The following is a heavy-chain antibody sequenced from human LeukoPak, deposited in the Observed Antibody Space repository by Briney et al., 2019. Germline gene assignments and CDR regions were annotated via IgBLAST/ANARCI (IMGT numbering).Heavy chain of an antibody. J-gene: IGHJ4*02. D-gene: IGHD5-18*01. CDR2: IYSSGST. CDR3: ARHVGIHLWSLYFDS. Sequence: SETLSLTCIVSGGSISSYYWSWIRQPPGKGLEWIGYIYSSGSTDYNPSLKSRVTISLDTSNHQFSLKLTSVTAADTAVYYCARHVGIHLWSLYFDSWGQGSLVTVSS. CDR1: GGSISSYY. V-gene: IGHV4-59*08.